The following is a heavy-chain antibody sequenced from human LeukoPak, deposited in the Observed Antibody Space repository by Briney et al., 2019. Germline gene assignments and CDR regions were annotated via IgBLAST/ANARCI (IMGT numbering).Heavy chain of an antibody. V-gene: IGHV4-59*08. Sequence: SETLSLTCTVSGDSMRSYFWSWIRQPPGKGLEWIGYIYYSGAINYNPFLKSRVTISVDASKNQFSLNLNSVTAADTAVYYCARHPPPGSNGYEGFIDNWGQGTLVIVSS. CDR2: IYYSGAI. D-gene: IGHD5-12*01. CDR3: ARHPPPGSNGYEGFIDN. CDR1: GDSMRSYF. J-gene: IGHJ4*02.